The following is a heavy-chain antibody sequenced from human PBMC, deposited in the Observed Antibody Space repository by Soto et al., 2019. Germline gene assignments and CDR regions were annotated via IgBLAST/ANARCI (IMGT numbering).Heavy chain of an antibody. CDR1: GASLTSGSYY. V-gene: IGHV4-61*01. Sequence: LSLTCTVSGASLTSGSYYWSWVRQPPGKGLEWIAYIYRSGSTNYNPSLKSRATISVDTSKNQFSLRLTSVTPADTAMYYCARWKYSYADLPGDWFDSWGQGTLVTVSS. CDR2: IYRSGST. J-gene: IGHJ5*01. CDR3: ARWKYSYADLPGDWFDS. D-gene: IGHD3-16*01.